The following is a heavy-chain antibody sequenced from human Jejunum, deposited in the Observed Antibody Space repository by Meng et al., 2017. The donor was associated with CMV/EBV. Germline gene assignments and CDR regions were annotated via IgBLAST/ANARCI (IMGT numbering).Heavy chain of an antibody. CDR1: GGATDSYY. V-gene: IGHV4-59*01. CDR2: VYYSGST. Sequence: LSCTGSGGATDSYYWTWIRQPPGKGLEWIGYVYYSGSTNYNPSLKSRVTISVDTSNNQFSLKLRYVTAADTAVYYCARDNRGMDVWGQGTTVTVSS. CDR3: ARDNRGMDV. J-gene: IGHJ6*02.